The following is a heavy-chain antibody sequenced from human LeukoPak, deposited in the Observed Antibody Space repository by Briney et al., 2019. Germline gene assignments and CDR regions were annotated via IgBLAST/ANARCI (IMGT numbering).Heavy chain of an antibody. D-gene: IGHD3-22*01. V-gene: IGHV1-2*06. CDR2: INPNSGGT. J-gene: IGHJ4*02. CDR3: ARANYDSSGYYYADY. CDR1: GYTFTGYY. Sequence: GASVKVSCKASGYTFTGYYMHWVRQAPGQGLEWMGRINPNSGGTNYAQKFQGRVTMTRDTSISTAYMELSRLRSDDTAVYYCARANYDSSGYYYADYWGQGTLVTVSS.